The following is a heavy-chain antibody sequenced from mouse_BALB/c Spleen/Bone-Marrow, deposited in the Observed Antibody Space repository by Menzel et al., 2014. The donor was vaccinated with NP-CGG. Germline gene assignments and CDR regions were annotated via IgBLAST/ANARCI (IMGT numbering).Heavy chain of an antibody. CDR2: IDPSDSET. Sequence: QVQLQQSGAELVKPGAPVKLSCKASGYTFTSYWMNWIKQRPGRGLEWIGRIDPSDSETHYNQKFKDKATLTADKSSSTAYIQLSSLTSEDSAVYFSARDHFSSGNYEFVYWGQGTLVTVSA. V-gene: IGHV1-69*02. CDR1: GYTFTSYW. CDR3: ARDHFSSGNYEFVY. D-gene: IGHD2-1*01. J-gene: IGHJ3*01.